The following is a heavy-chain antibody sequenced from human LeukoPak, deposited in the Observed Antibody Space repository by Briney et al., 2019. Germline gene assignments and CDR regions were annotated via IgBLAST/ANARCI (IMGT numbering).Heavy chain of an antibody. J-gene: IGHJ6*03. D-gene: IGHD6-13*01. Sequence: SETLSLTCAVYGGSFSGYYWSWIRQPPGKGLEWVGEINHSGSTNYNPSLKSRVTISVDTSKNQFSLKLSSVTAADTAVYYCARGPRILPIAAASRLNYYYYYYMDVWGTGTTVTVSS. V-gene: IGHV4-34*01. CDR2: INHSGST. CDR1: GGSFSGYY. CDR3: ARGPRILPIAAASRLNYYYYYYMDV.